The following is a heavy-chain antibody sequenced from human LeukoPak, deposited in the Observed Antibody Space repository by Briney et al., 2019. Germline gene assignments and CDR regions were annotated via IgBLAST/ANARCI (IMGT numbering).Heavy chain of an antibody. V-gene: IGHV6-1*01. CDR1: GGSVSSNSAA. CDR3: ARVGGPRYCSGGSCFQYYYYYGMDV. D-gene: IGHD2-15*01. J-gene: IGHJ6*02. Sequence: SQTLSLTCAISGGSVSSNSAAWNWIRQSPSRGLEWLGRTYYRSKWYNDYAVSVKSRITINSDTSKNQFSLQLNSVTPEDTAVYYCARVGGPRYCSGGSCFQYYYYYGMDVWGQGTTVTVSS. CDR2: TYYRSKWYN.